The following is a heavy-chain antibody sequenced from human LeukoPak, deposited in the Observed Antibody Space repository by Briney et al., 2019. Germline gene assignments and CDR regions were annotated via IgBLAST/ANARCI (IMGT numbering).Heavy chain of an antibody. CDR2: ISYDGNNK. CDR3: AKECSGGGCYDY. Sequence: GGSLRLSCAASGFIFSNYGIHWVRQAPGKGLEWVAVISYDGNNKYYADSVKGRFTISRDTSKNTLYLQMNSLRAEDTAVFYCAKECSGGGCYDYWGQGTLVTVSS. J-gene: IGHJ4*02. D-gene: IGHD2-15*01. CDR1: GFIFSNYG. V-gene: IGHV3-30*18.